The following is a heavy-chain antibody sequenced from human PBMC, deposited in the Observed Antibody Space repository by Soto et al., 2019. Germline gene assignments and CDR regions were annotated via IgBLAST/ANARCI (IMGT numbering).Heavy chain of an antibody. CDR3: ARSGQWRVDDS. CDR2: IDPSDSYT. D-gene: IGHD6-19*01. J-gene: IGHJ5*01. CDR1: RYSFTTYW. V-gene: IGHV5-10-1*01. Sequence: GESLKISCKVSRYSFTTYWINWVRQMPGKGLEWMGRIDPSDSYTNYSPSFQGHVTIAADKSVSTAYLQWNSLKASDTAMYYCARSGQWRVDDSWGQGTLVTVSS.